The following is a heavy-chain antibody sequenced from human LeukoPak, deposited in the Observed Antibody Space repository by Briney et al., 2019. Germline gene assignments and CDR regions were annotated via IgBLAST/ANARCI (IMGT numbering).Heavy chain of an antibody. D-gene: IGHD2-15*01. J-gene: IGHJ4*02. Sequence: GGSLRLSCAASGFTFSSYSMNWVRQAPGKGLEWVSSISSSSSYIYYADSVKGRFTISRDNAKNSLYLQMSSLRAEDTAVYYCAASGGGHFDYWGQGTLVTVSS. CDR2: ISSSSSYI. CDR1: GFTFSSYS. V-gene: IGHV3-21*04. CDR3: AASGGGHFDY.